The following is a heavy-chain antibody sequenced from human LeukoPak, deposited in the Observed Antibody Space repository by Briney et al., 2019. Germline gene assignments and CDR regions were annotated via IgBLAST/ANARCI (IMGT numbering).Heavy chain of an antibody. CDR3: ARGSEPHYYDSSTLDF. Sequence: EASVKVSCKASGYTFTGYYMHWVRQAPGQGLEWMGWINPNSGDTNYAQRFQGRVTITRHTSISTAYMELSSLRSEDTAVYYCARGSEPHYYDSSTLDFWGQGTLVTVSS. V-gene: IGHV1-2*02. CDR1: GYTFTGYY. D-gene: IGHD3-22*01. CDR2: INPNSGDT. J-gene: IGHJ4*02.